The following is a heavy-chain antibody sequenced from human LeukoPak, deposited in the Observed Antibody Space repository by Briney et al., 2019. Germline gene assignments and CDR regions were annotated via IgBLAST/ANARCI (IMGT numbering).Heavy chain of an antibody. V-gene: IGHV1-69*13. CDR3: ARDPKRGYSYGAYYFDC. D-gene: IGHD5-18*01. J-gene: IGHJ4*02. CDR1: GGTFSSYA. Sequence: ASVKVSCKASGGTFSSYAISWVRPAPGQGLEWMGGIIPIFGTANYAQKFQGRVTITADESTSTAYMELSSLRSEDTAVYSCARDPKRGYSYGAYYFDCWGKGTLVTVSS. CDR2: IIPIFGTA.